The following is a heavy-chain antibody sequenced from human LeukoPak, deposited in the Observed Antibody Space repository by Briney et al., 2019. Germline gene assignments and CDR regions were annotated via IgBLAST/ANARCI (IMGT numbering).Heavy chain of an antibody. J-gene: IGHJ5*02. CDR3: ARDRGGGSWTGGGFDP. V-gene: IGHV3-66*02. Sequence: GGSLRLSCAASGFTVSSNYMSWVRQAPGKGLEWVSVIYSGGSTYYADSVKGRFTISRDNSKNTLYLQMNSLRAEDTAVYYCARDRGGGSWTGGGFDPWGQGTLVTVSS. CDR2: IYSGGST. D-gene: IGHD6-13*01. CDR1: GFTVSSNY.